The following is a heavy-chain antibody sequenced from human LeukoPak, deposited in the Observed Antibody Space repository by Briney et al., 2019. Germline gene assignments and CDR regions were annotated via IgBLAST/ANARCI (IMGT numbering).Heavy chain of an antibody. J-gene: IGHJ5*02. CDR1: GGTFSSYA. V-gene: IGHV1-69*13. CDR2: IIPIFGTA. Sequence: ASVKVSCKASGGTFSSYAISWVRQAPGQGLEWMGGIIPIFGTANYAQKFQGRVTITADESTSTAYMELSSLRSEDTAVYYCAHHDSRRVPLRSWGQGTLVTVSS. D-gene: IGHD3-22*01. CDR3: AHHDSRRVPLRS.